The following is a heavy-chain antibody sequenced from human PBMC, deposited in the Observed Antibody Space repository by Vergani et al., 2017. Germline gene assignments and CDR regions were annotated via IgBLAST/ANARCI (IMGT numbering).Heavy chain of an antibody. CDR1: GGSISSSSYY. J-gene: IGHJ5*02. CDR2: IYYSGST. CDR3: ARSVGVPAGGNWFDP. D-gene: IGHD2-2*01. V-gene: IGHV4-39*07. Sequence: QLQLQESGPGLVKPSETLSLTCTVSGGSISSSSYYWGWIRQPPGKGLEWIGSIYYSGSTYYNPSLKSRVTISVDTSKNQFSLKLSSVTAADTAVSYCARSVGVPAGGNWFDPWGQGTLVTVSS.